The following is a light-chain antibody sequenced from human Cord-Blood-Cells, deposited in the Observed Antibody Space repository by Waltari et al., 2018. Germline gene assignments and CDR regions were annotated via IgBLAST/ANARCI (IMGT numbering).Light chain of an antibody. CDR2: IES. CDR1: ALPKQY. V-gene: IGLV3-25*03. J-gene: IGLJ1*01. Sequence: SYALSLPPSVSVSPGQTARITCSGYALPKQYADGYQQKPSQATVLVLYIESVRPSGIPELFSVSSSGTTLTLTISGVQAEDEADYYCQSADSSGTYVFGPGTKVTVL. CDR3: QSADSSGTYV.